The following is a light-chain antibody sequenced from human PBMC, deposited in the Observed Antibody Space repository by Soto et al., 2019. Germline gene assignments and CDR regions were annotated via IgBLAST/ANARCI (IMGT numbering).Light chain of an antibody. Sequence: IGLTQSPGTLSLSPGERATLSCRASQSVRSNYLAWYQQKPGQAPRLLIYGASNRATGIPDRFSGSGSGTDFTLTISRLEPEDFAVYYCQQYGSSGTFGQGTKVDIK. CDR3: QQYGSSGT. V-gene: IGKV3-20*01. J-gene: IGKJ1*01. CDR1: QSVRSNY. CDR2: GAS.